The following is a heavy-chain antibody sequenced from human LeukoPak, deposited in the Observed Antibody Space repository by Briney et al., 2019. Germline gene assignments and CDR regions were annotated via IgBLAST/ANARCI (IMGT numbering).Heavy chain of an antibody. CDR3: AGGSYYYDSSGSPLGY. CDR2: ISAYNGNT. V-gene: IGHV1-18*01. CDR1: GYTFTSYG. J-gene: IGHJ4*02. D-gene: IGHD3-22*01. Sequence: ASVKVSCKASGYTFTSYGISWVRQAPGQGLEWMGWISAYNGNTNYAQKLQGRVTMTTDTSTSTAYMELRSLRSDDTAVYYCAGGSYYYDSSGSPLGYWGQGTLVTVSS.